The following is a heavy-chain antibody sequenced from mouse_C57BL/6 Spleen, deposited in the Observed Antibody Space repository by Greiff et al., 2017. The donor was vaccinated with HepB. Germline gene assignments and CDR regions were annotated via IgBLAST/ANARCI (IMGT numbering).Heavy chain of an antibody. V-gene: IGHV1-26*01. CDR1: GYTFTDYY. Sequence: EVQLQQSGPELVKPGASVKISCKASGYTFTDYYMNWVKQSHGKSLEWIGDINPNNGGTSYNQKFKGKATLTVDKSSSTAYLELRSLTSEASAVYYCARWLLHWFAYWGQGTLVTVSA. CDR2: INPNNGGT. CDR3: ARWLLHWFAY. D-gene: IGHD1-1*02. J-gene: IGHJ3*01.